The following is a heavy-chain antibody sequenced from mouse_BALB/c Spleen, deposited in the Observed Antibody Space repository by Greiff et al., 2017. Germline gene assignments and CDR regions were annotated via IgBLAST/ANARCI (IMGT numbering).Heavy chain of an antibody. Sequence: EVQRVESGGDLVKPGGSLKLSCAASGFTFSSYGMSWVRQTPDKRLEWVATISSGGSYTYYPDSVKGRFTISRDNAKNTLYLQMSSLKSEDTAMYYCARHERWFAYWGQGTLVTVSA. CDR2: ISSGGSYT. V-gene: IGHV5-6*01. J-gene: IGHJ3*01. CDR3: ARHERWFAY. CDR1: GFTFSSYG.